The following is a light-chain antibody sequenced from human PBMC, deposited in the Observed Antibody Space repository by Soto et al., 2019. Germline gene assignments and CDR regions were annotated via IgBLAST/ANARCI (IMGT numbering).Light chain of an antibody. J-gene: IGLJ1*01. V-gene: IGLV2-8*01. Sequence: QSALTQPPSASGSPGQSVTISCTGTSSDVGGYNYVSWYQQHPGKAPKLMIYEVSKRPSGFPDRFSGSKSGNTASLTVSGLQAEDEADYYCSSYACSNNYVFGTGTKVTVL. CDR1: SSDVGGYNY. CDR3: SSYACSNNYV. CDR2: EVS.